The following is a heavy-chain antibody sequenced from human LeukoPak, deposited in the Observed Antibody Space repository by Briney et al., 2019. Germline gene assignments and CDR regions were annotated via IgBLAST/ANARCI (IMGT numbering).Heavy chain of an antibody. CDR2: IRRKSGII. V-gene: IGHV3-9*01. Sequence: GGSLRLSWVVCGLTFRDNAMQCVRQVSGKGLEWVAGIRRKSGIIGYADSVKGRFTISRDNDKNSLFLQMNSMRDEDTALYYCAKTLGDRTAAIAYWGQGTLVTVSS. CDR3: AKTLGDRTAAIAY. J-gene: IGHJ4*02. D-gene: IGHD3-16*01. CDR1: GLTFRDNA.